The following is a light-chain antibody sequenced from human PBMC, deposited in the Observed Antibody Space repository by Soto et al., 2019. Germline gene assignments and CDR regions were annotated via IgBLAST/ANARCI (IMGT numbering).Light chain of an antibody. Sequence: QSALTQPPSASGSPGQSVTIPCTGTSSDVGGYNSVSWYQQHPGKVPKLMIYEVSKRPSGVPDRFSGSKSGNTASLTVSELQAEDEADYYCSSYAGSNNLVFGGGTKLTVL. CDR2: EVS. CDR1: SSDVGGYNS. CDR3: SSYAGSNNLV. J-gene: IGLJ2*01. V-gene: IGLV2-8*01.